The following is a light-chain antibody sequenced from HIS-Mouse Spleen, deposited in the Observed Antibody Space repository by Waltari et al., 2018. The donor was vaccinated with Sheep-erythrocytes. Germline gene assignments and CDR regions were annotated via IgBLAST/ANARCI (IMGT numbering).Light chain of an antibody. CDR1: QGNSSA. CDR3: QQFNNYPRT. V-gene: IGKV1D-13*01. Sequence: AIQLTQSPSSLSASVGDRVNIPYRASQGNSSALALYQQKPGKAPKLLIYDASSLESGVPSRFSGSGSGTDFTLTISSLQPEDFVTYYCQQFNNYPRTFGQGTKVEIK. CDR2: DAS. J-gene: IGKJ1*01.